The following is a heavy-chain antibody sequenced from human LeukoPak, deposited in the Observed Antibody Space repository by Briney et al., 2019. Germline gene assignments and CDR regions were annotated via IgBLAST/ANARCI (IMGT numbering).Heavy chain of an antibody. CDR1: GGTFSSYA. CDR3: ARSRITMARGVIIWFDP. J-gene: IGHJ5*02. CDR2: IIPIFGTA. Sequence: AASVKVSCKASGGTFSSYAISWVRQAPGQGLEWMGGIIPIFGTANYAQKFQGRVTITADESTSTAYMELSSLRSEDTAVYYCARSRITMARGVIIWFDPWGQGTLVTVSS. D-gene: IGHD3-10*01. V-gene: IGHV1-69*13.